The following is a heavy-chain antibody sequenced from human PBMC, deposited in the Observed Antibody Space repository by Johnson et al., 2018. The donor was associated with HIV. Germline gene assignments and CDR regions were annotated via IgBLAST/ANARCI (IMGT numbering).Heavy chain of an antibody. CDR2: MSYDGSNK. V-gene: IGHV3-30-3*01. CDR3: GKARSSGSGAFDI. D-gene: IGHD3-10*01. Sequence: QVQLVESGGGVVRPGGSLILSCAASGFTFSSYAMHWVRQAPGKGLEWVAIMSYDGSNKYYADSVKGRFTISRDNSKNTLYLHMRSLRAEDTAVYYCGKARSSGSGAFDIWGQGTMVTVSS. CDR1: GFTFSSYA. J-gene: IGHJ3*02.